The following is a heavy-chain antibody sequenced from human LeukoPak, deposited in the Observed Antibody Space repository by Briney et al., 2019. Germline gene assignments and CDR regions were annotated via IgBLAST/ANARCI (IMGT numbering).Heavy chain of an antibody. CDR2: INHSGST. D-gene: IGHD3-10*01. Sequence: GSLRLSCAASGFTVSSNYMNWVRQAPGKGLEWIGEINHSGSTNYNPSLKSRVTISVDTSKNQFSLKLSSVTAADTAVYYCARHGSGSYYKRGRFDPWGQGTLVTVSS. J-gene: IGHJ5*02. CDR3: ARHGSGSYYKRGRFDP. CDR1: GFTVSSNY. V-gene: IGHV4-34*01.